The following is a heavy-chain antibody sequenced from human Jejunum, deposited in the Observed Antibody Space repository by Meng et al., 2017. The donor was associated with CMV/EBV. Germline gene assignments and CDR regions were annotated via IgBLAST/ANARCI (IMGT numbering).Heavy chain of an antibody. CDR2: IHSSGAT. Sequence: QLQESGPGLAEPSETLSLTCTVSDDSISSYYWSWIRQPAGKGLEWIGRIHSSGATNYNPSLKSRVSMSVDMAKKQFSLNLNSVTAADTAVYYCAKEMSRTGFFDYWGQGTLVTVSS. J-gene: IGHJ4*02. CDR3: AKEMSRTGFFDY. D-gene: IGHD5-24*01. V-gene: IGHV4-4*07. CDR1: DDSISSYY.